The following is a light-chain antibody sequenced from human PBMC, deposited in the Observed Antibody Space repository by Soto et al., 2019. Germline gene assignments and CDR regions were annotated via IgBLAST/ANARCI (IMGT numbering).Light chain of an antibody. CDR1: QSVNSNS. V-gene: IGKV3-20*01. CDR2: AAS. J-gene: IGKJ4*01. CDR3: QQYGSSPLT. Sequence: EIVLTQSPGTLSLSPGERATLSCGASQSVNSNSLAWYQQKPGQAPRLLFYAASNRATGVPDRFSGSGSGTDVTLTISRLEREDFAVYHCQQYGSSPLTFGGWTKVEIK.